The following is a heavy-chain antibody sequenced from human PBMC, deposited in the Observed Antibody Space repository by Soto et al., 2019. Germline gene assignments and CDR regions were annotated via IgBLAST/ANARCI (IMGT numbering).Heavy chain of an antibody. CDR3: ARGVTPFNWFDP. Sequence: GASVKVSCKASGGTFSGYTISWVRQAPGQGLEWMGRIIPILGIANYAQKFQGRVTITADKSTSTAYMELSSLRSEDTAVYHCARGVTPFNWFDPWGQGTLVTVSS. D-gene: IGHD2-21*02. V-gene: IGHV1-69*02. CDR2: IIPILGIA. CDR1: GGTFSGYT. J-gene: IGHJ5*02.